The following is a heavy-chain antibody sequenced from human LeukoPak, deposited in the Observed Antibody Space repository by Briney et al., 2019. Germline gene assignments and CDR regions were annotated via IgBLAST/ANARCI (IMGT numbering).Heavy chain of an antibody. J-gene: IGHJ4*02. Sequence: PSETLSLTCTVSGGSISSGGYYWSWIRQHPGKGLEWIGYIYYSGSTYYNPSLKSRVTISVDTSKNQFSLKLSSVTAADTAVYYCARDSSSYYDSSGYYYLGYWGQGTLVTVSS. D-gene: IGHD3-22*01. V-gene: IGHV4-31*03. CDR3: ARDSSSYYDSSGYYYLGY. CDR2: IYYSGST. CDR1: GGSISSGGYY.